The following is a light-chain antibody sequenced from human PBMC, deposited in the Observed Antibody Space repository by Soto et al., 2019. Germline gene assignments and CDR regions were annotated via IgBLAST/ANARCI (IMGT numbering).Light chain of an antibody. V-gene: IGLV2-23*02. Sequence: QSVLTQPASVSGSPGQSITISCTGTSSDVGNYNLVSWYQQHPGKAPKLMIYEVSERPSGVSNRFSGSKSGNTASLTISGLQAEDEADYYCCSYAGSSTPYVFGTGTKLTVL. J-gene: IGLJ1*01. CDR2: EVS. CDR3: CSYAGSSTPYV. CDR1: SSDVGNYNL.